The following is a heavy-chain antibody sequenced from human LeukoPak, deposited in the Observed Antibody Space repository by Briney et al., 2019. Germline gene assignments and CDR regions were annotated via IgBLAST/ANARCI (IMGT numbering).Heavy chain of an antibody. Sequence: ASVKVSCKASGYTFTGYYMHWVRQAPGQGLEWMGWINPNSGGTNYAQKFQSRVTMTRDTSISTAYMELSRLRSDDTAVFYCARGGGIAAHYFDYWGQGTLVTVSS. CDR1: GYTFTGYY. CDR2: INPNSGGT. J-gene: IGHJ4*02. V-gene: IGHV1-2*02. CDR3: ARGGGIAAHYFDY. D-gene: IGHD6-13*01.